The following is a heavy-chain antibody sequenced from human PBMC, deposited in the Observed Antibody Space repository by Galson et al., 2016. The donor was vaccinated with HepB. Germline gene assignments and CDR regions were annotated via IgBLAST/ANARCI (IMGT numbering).Heavy chain of an antibody. Sequence: VKVSCKASGYTFTNYYIHWVRQAPGQGLEWMGIINPTDVTAPYAQKFQGRVTMTSDTSTSTVYMELSSLRSADTAVYYCARGADSGYDLGDYWGQGTLVTVSS. CDR1: GYTFTNYY. V-gene: IGHV1-46*01. J-gene: IGHJ4*02. D-gene: IGHD5-12*01. CDR3: ARGADSGYDLGDY. CDR2: INPTDVTA.